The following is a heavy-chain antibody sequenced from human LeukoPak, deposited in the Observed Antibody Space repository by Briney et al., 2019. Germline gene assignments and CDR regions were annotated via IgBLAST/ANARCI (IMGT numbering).Heavy chain of an antibody. Sequence: IFGTANYAQKFQGRVTITADESTSTAYMELSSLRSEDTAVYYCARVRGGIVGATSLSFDYWGQGTLVTVSS. CDR2: IFGTA. D-gene: IGHD1-26*01. CDR3: ARVRGGIVGATSLSFDY. V-gene: IGHV1-69*01. J-gene: IGHJ4*02.